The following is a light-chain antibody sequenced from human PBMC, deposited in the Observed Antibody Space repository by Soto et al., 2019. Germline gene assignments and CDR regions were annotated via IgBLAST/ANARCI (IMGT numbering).Light chain of an antibody. J-gene: IGKJ2*01. V-gene: IGKV3-20*01. CDR3: QHYGSSPPTYT. CDR2: GAS. Sequence: ETVLTQSPGTLSSSPGERATLSCRASQTVSSNHLAWYQQKPGQAPRLLIYGASRRATGIPDRFSGSGSGTDYTLTISRLGPEDFAVYYCQHYGSSPPTYTFGQGTKLEIK. CDR1: QTVSSNH.